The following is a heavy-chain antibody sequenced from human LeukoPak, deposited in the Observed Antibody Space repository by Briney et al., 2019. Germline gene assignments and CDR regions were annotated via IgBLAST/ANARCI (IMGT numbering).Heavy chain of an antibody. V-gene: IGHV3-30-3*01. CDR1: GFTFSNYA. J-gene: IGHJ4*02. Sequence: GGSLRLSCAASGFTFSNYAMHWVRQAPGRGLEWVASISYDGDNKYYADSVKGRFTISRDNSKNTLYLQMKSLRAEDTAVYYCAKDEYTTSPVTFDYWGQGTLVTVSS. D-gene: IGHD6-6*01. CDR3: AKDEYTTSPVTFDY. CDR2: ISYDGDNK.